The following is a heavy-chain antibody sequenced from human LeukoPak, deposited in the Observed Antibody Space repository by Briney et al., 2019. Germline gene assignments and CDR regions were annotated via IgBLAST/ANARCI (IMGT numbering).Heavy chain of an antibody. CDR2: INSDGRST. D-gene: IGHD5-24*01. J-gene: IGHJ3*01. CDR1: GFTFSSYW. V-gene: IGHV3-74*01. CDR3: AMKAVPRPRLHDAFDF. Sequence: GGSLRLSCAASGFTFSSYWMHWVRHAPGKGLVGVSRINSDGRSTNYADSVKGRFTISRDNAKNTLYLQMNSLRAEDTAVYYCAMKAVPRPRLHDAFDFWGQGTVVSVSS.